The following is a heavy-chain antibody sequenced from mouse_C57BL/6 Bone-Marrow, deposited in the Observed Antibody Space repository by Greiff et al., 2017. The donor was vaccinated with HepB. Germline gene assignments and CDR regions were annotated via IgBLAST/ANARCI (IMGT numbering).Heavy chain of an antibody. V-gene: IGHV2-9-1*01. CDR1: GFSFTSYA. J-gene: IGHJ3*01. CDR3: ARTGGMVTTDFAY. Sequence: VQLVESGPGLVAPSQSLSITCTVSGFSFTSYAISWVRQPPGKGLEWLGVIWTGGGTHYNSALKSRLSISKDNSTSQVFLNMNSLQTDDTARYYCARTGGMVTTDFAYWGKGTLVTVSA. D-gene: IGHD2-2*01. CDR2: IWTGGGT.